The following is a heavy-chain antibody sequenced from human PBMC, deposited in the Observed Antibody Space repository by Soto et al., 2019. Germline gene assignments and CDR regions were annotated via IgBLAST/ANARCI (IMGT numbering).Heavy chain of an antibody. J-gene: IGHJ4*02. CDR2: TNHRGVT. CDR3: ARFGRMGVDH. Sequence: QVHLQQWGAGLLKPSETLSLSCTVSGASFSGYYWSWSRHPPGKGLEWIGETNHRGVTHYNRSLKSRVTISVETSKNQFSLRLSSVTAADTGVYYCARFGRMGVDHWGQGTLVIVSS. D-gene: IGHD3-16*01. CDR1: GASFSGYY. V-gene: IGHV4-34*01.